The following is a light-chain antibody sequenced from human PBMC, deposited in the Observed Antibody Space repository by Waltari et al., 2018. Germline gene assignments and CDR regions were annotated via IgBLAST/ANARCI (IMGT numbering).Light chain of an antibody. J-gene: IGKJ3*01. V-gene: IGKV1-8*01. CDR2: ATS. CDR1: QGISSD. CDR3: QQYYSYPFT. Sequence: AIRMTQSPSSFSASTGDRVTITCRASQGISSDLAWYQQKPGKALNLLIYATSTLQSGVPSRFSGSGSGTDFTLTISCLQSEDFATYYCQQYYSYPFTFGPGTKVDIK.